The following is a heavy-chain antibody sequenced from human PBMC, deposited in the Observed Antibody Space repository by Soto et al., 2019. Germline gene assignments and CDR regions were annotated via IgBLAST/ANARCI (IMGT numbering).Heavy chain of an antibody. D-gene: IGHD1-7*01. V-gene: IGHV1-2*04. CDR1: GYTFTGYY. J-gene: IGHJ6*02. CDR2: INPNSGGT. CDR3: ARDLTGTTPGGMDV. Sequence: QVQLVQSGAEVQKPGASVKVSCKASGYTFTGYYMHWVRQAPGQGLEWMGWINPNSGGTNYAQKFQGWVTMTRDTSISTAYMELSRLRSDDTAVYYCARDLTGTTPGGMDVWGQGTTVTVSS.